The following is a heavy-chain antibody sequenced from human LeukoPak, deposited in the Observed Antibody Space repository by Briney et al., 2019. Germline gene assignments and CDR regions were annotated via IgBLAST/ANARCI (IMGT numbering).Heavy chain of an antibody. CDR2: ISWHSGSI. CDR1: GCTFDDYA. D-gene: IGHD2-21*02. V-gene: IGHV3-9*01. Sequence: GGSLRLSCAASGCTFDDYAMHRVRQAPGTRLEWVSGISWHSGSIGYADSVKGRFTISRDNAKNSLYLQMNSLRAEDTALYYCAKDSGPGSAYCGGDCYWVRSYYYYGMDVWGQGTTVTVSS. J-gene: IGHJ6*02. CDR3: AKDSGPGSAYCGGDCYWVRSYYYYGMDV.